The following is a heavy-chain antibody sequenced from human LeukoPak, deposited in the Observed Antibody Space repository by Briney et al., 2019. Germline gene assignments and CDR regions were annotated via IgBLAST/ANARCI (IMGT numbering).Heavy chain of an antibody. CDR1: GGSISSYY. D-gene: IGHD6-19*01. V-gene: IGHV4-59*01. CDR3: ARAISSGWYAY. J-gene: IGHJ4*02. Sequence: SETLSLTRTVSGGSISSYYWSWIRQPPGKGLEWIGYIYYSGSTNYNPSLKSRVTISVDTSKNQFSLKLSSVTAADTAVYYCARAISSGWYAYWGQGTLVTVSS. CDR2: IYYSGST.